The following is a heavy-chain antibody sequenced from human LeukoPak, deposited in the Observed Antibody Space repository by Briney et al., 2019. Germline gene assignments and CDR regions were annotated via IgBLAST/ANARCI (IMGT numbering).Heavy chain of an antibody. Sequence: SETLSLTCTASGGSISSYYWSWIRQPPGKGLEWIGYIYYSGSTNYNPSLKSRVTISVDTSKNQFSLKLSSVTAADTAVYYCARGRDGYNAEYFQHWGQGTLVTVSS. V-gene: IGHV4-59*08. D-gene: IGHD5-24*01. CDR1: GGSISSYY. CDR2: IYYSGST. J-gene: IGHJ1*01. CDR3: ARGRDGYNAEYFQH.